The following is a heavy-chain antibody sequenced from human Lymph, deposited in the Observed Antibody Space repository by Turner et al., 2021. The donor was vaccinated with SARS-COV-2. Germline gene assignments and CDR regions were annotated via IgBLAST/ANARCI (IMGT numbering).Heavy chain of an antibody. CDR2: ISYDESDK. D-gene: IGHD3-22*01. J-gene: IGHJ4*02. V-gene: IGHV3-30*04. CDR3: ARDRDSSGWVDY. Sequence: QVQLVESGGGVVQPGRSLRLSCAASGFTFSSYAMHWVRQAPGKGLEWVAVISYDESDKYYADSVKGRFTFSRDNSKNTLYLRMNSLRAEDTAVYNCARDRDSSGWVDYWGQGTLVTVSS. CDR1: GFTFSSYA.